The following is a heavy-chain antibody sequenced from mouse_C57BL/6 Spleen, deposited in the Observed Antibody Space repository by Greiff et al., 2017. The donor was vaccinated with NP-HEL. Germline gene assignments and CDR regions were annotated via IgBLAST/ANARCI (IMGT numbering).Heavy chain of an antibody. D-gene: IGHD2-1*01. CDR2: IDPSDSET. CDR1: GYTFTSYW. J-gene: IGHJ4*01. Sequence: QVQLQQPGAELVRPGSSVKLSCKASGYTFTSYWMHWVKQRPIQGLEWIGNIDPSDSETHYNQKFKDKATLTVDKSSSTAYMQLSSLTSEDSAVYYCAILYGNYVAMDYWGQGTSVTVSS. V-gene: IGHV1-52*01. CDR3: AILYGNYVAMDY.